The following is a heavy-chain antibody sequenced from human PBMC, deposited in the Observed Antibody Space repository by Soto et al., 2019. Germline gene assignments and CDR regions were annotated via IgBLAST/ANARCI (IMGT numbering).Heavy chain of an antibody. J-gene: IGHJ4*02. CDR2: IKPTSEGETA. V-gene: IGHV3-15*07. CDR1: RFNFSAAW. Sequence: EMQLVQSGGGLVKPGGSLRLSCVASRFNFSAAWLNWIRQAPGKGLEWVGRIKPTSEGETADYTAPVRGRFNISRDDSQISLHLQMDSLKAEDTAVYYCATVPSRSGHTWGLGVLVTVSS. CDR3: ATVPSRSGHT. D-gene: IGHD6-19*01.